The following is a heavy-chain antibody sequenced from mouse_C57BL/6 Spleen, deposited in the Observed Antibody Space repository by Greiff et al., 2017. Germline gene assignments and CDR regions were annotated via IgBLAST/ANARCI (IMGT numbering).Heavy chain of an antibody. V-gene: IGHV5-4*01. J-gene: IGHJ4*01. CDR2: ISDGGSYT. Sequence: EVQRVESGGGLVKPGGSLKLSCAASGFTFSSYAMSWVRQTPEKRLEWVATISDGGSYTYYPDNVKGRFTISRDNAKNNLYLQMSHLKSEDTAMYYCARSDWGYAMDYWGQGTSVTVSS. D-gene: IGHD4-1*01. CDR1: GFTFSSYA. CDR3: ARSDWGYAMDY.